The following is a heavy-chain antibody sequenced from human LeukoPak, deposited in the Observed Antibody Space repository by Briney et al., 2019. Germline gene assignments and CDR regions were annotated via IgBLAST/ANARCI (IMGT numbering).Heavy chain of an antibody. CDR1: GFTFDDYA. V-gene: IGHV3-9*03. D-gene: IGHD6-19*01. CDR3: AKGGFRASSGWYGDYFDY. J-gene: IGHJ4*02. CDR2: ISWNSGSI. Sequence: GGSLRLSCAASGFTFDDYAMHWVRQAPGKGLEWVSGISWNSGSIGYADSVKGRFTISRDNAKNSLYLQMNSLRAEDMALYYCAKGGFRASSGWYGDYFDYWGQGTLVTVSS.